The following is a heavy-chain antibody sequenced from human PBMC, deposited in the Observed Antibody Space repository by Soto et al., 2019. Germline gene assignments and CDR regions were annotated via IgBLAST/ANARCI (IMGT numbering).Heavy chain of an antibody. Sequence: GGSLRLSCEASGFKFGDYAMHWVRQAPGKCLEWVSGVSWNSEIVGYADSVKGRFTISRDNAKNSLYLEMNSLRTEDTALYYCAKDRGPCSGNKCSSLYYYYGMDVWGQGXTVTV. D-gene: IGHD2-15*01. V-gene: IGHV3-9*01. CDR2: VSWNSEIV. CDR3: AKDRGPCSGNKCSSLYYYYGMDV. CDR1: GFKFGDYA. J-gene: IGHJ6*02.